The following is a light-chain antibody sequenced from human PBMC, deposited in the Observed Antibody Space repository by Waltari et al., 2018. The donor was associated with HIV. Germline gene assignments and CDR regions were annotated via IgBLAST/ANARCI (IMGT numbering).Light chain of an antibody. Sequence: SYVLTQPPSVSVAPGPTAQITCGGNHIGRKSVQWSRTKPGQAPVGVIFADSDRPFGSPDRFSGSNSGNTATLNITSVEAGDEADYYCQVWDSSGDELFGGGTRLTVV. J-gene: IGLJ2*01. CDR2: ADS. CDR3: QVWDSSGDEL. CDR1: HIGRKS. V-gene: IGLV3-21*02.